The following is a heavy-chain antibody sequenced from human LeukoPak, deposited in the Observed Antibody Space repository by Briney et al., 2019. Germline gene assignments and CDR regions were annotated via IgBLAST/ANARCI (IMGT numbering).Heavy chain of an antibody. D-gene: IGHD6-6*01. CDR3: ARLGIAARLFDY. J-gene: IGHJ4*02. CDR2: IYSGGST. Sequence: GGSLRLSCAASGFTVSSNYMSWVRQAPGKGLEWVSVIYSGGSTYYADSVKGRFTISRDNSKNTLYLQMNSLRAEDTAVYYCARLGIAARLFDYWGQGTLVTVSS. V-gene: IGHV3-66*04. CDR1: GFTVSSNY.